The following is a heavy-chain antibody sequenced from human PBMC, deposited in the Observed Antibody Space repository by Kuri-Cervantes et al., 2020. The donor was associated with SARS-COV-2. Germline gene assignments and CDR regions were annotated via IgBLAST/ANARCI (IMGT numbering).Heavy chain of an antibody. CDR3: ARATPSGPTTPGI. CDR1: GYTFTGYY. V-gene: IGHV1-69*10. Sequence: SVKVSCKASGYTFTGYYMHWVRQAPGQGLEWMGWIIPILGIANYAQKFQGRVTITADKSTSTAYMELSSLRSEDTAVYYCARATPSGPTTPGIWGQGTMVTVSS. D-gene: IGHD3-10*01. J-gene: IGHJ3*02. CDR2: IIPILGIA.